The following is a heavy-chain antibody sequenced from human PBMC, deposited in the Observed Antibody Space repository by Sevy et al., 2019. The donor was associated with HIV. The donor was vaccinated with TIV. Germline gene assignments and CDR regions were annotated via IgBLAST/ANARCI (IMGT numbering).Heavy chain of an antibody. CDR2: IRYDGSNK. V-gene: IGHV3-30*02. D-gene: IGHD2-8*01. Sequence: GGSLRLSCAASGFTFSTYDMHWVRQAPGKGLEWVVYIRYDGSNKYYGDSVRGRFTISRDNSKSTLYVQLNSLRAEDTAVYYCARGRKTTQEWLEELDYYYGMDVWGQGTSVTVSS. CDR3: ARGRKTTQEWLEELDYYYGMDV. CDR1: GFTFSTYD. J-gene: IGHJ6*02.